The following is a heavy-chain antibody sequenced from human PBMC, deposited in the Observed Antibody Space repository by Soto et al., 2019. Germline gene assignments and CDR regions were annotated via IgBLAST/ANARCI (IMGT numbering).Heavy chain of an antibody. V-gene: IGHV4-59*11. CDR1: GGSISSHY. Sequence: SETLSLTCTVSGGSISSHYWSWVRQPPGKGLEWIGYISHSGSTNYNPSLNSRVSISRDTFKNQLSLQLSSVTAADTALYYCTRDYSRALDYWGQGTLVTVSS. J-gene: IGHJ4*02. CDR2: ISHSGST. D-gene: IGHD2-21*01. CDR3: TRDYSRALDY.